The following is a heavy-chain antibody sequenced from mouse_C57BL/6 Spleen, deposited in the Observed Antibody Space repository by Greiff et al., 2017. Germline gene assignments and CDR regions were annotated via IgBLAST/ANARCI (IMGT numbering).Heavy chain of an antibody. J-gene: IGHJ2*01. CDR3: ARGYHAEDFDY. CDR2: SSNRANDYTS. CDR1: GFTFSDFY. Sequence: EVQGVESGGGLVQSGRSLRLSCATSGFTFSDFYMEWVRQAPGKGLEWIAASSNRANDYTSEYSATVRVRFIVSRDTYQSILYLQMNALRAEDTAIYYCARGYHAEDFDYWGQGTTLTVSS. V-gene: IGHV7-1*01. D-gene: IGHD1-1*01.